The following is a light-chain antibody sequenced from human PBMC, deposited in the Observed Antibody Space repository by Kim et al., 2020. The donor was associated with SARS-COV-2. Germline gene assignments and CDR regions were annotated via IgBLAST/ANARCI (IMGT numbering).Light chain of an antibody. Sequence: DIQMTQSPSTLSASVGGTVTITCRASQSINSWLAWYQQKPGKAPKLLIYKASNLEGGVPSRFSGSGSGTEFTLTISSLQPDDFATYYCQQYNTHSRTFGQGTKVDIK. CDR3: QQYNTHSRT. CDR1: QSINSW. V-gene: IGKV1-5*03. J-gene: IGKJ1*01. CDR2: KAS.